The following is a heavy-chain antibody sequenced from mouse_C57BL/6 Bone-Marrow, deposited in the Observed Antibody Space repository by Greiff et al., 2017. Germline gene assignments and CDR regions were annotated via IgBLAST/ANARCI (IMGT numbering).Heavy chain of an antibody. J-gene: IGHJ2*01. D-gene: IGHD2-3*01. V-gene: IGHV1-75*01. CDR3: ARERGWLLLYYFDY. CDR2: IFPGSGGT. CDR1: GYTFTDYY. Sequence: QVQLQQSGPELVKPGASVKISCKASGYTFTDYYINWVKQRPGQGLEWIGWIFPGSGGTYYNEKFKGKATLTVDKSSSTAYMLLSSLTSEDSAVYFCARERGWLLLYYFDYWGQGTTLTVSS.